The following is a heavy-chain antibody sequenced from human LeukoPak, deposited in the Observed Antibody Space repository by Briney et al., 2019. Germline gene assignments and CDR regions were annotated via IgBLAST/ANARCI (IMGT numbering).Heavy chain of an antibody. CDR1: GYTFTSYT. D-gene: IGHD3-22*01. CDR3: AREQYYYDNSGYYAF. J-gene: IGHJ4*02. V-gene: IGHV1-18*01. CDR2: ITAYNGNT. Sequence: ASVKVSCKASGYTFTSYTIHWVRQAPGQGLEWMGWITAYNGNTNYAQKLQGRVTMTTDTSTSTAYMELRSLRSDDTAVYYCAREQYYYDNSGYYAFWGQGTQVTVSS.